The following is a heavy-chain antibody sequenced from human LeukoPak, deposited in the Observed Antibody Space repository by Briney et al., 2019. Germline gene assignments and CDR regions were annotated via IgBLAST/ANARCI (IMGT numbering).Heavy chain of an antibody. CDR1: GYSISSGYY. D-gene: IGHD2-8*01. CDR2: IYHSGST. CDR3: ALGYCTNGVCSAGYFDY. J-gene: IGHJ4*02. Sequence: PSETLSLTCAVSGYSISSGYYWGWIRQPPGKGLEWIGSIYHSGSTYYNPSLKSRVTISVDTSKNQSSLKLSSVTAADTAVYYCALGYCTNGVCSAGYFDYWGQGTLVTVSS. V-gene: IGHV4-38-2*01.